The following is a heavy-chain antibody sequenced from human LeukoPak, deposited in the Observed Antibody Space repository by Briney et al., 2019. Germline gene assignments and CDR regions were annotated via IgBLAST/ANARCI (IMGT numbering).Heavy chain of an antibody. J-gene: IGHJ4*02. CDR1: GFTFSSYA. Sequence: GGSLRLSCAASGFTFSSYAMSRVRQAPGKGLEWVSAISGSGGSTYYADSVKGRFTISRGNSKNTLYLQMNSLRAEDTAVYYCAKASTYYYGSGSYYYVYWGQGTLVTVSS. V-gene: IGHV3-23*01. CDR2: ISGSGGST. D-gene: IGHD3-10*01. CDR3: AKASTYYYGSGSYYYVY.